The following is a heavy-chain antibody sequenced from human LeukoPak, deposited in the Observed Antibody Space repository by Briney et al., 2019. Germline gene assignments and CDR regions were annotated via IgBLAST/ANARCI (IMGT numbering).Heavy chain of an antibody. CDR2: ISSSSNFV. CDR1: GFTFSSYS. V-gene: IGHV3-21*01. CDR3: ASLPYCSGGSCHAEGFDP. Sequence: GGSLRLSCAASGFTFSSYSMNWVRQAPGKGLEWVSSISSSSNFVLYADSVKGRFTISRDNAKNSLFLQMNSLRAEDTAVYYCASLPYCSGGSCHAEGFDPWGQGTLVTVSS. D-gene: IGHD2-15*01. J-gene: IGHJ5*02.